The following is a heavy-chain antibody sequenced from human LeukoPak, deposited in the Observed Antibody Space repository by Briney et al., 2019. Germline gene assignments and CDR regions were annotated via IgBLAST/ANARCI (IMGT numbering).Heavy chain of an antibody. CDR3: ARNIQGGYGMDV. J-gene: IGHJ6*02. D-gene: IGHD3-16*01. CDR1: DGSINSSNW. CDR2: IYLSGST. Sequence: SETLSLTCAVSDGSINSSNWWSWVRQPPGKGLEWIGEIYLSGSTNYNPSLTSRVTISVDTSKNQFSLKLSSVTAADTAVYYCARNIQGGYGMDVWGQGTTVTVSS. V-gene: IGHV4-4*02.